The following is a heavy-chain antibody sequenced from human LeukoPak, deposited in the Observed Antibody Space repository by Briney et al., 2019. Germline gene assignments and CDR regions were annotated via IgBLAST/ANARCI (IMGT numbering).Heavy chain of an antibody. J-gene: IGHJ5*02. CDR2: SYTSGST. V-gene: IGHV4-61*02. D-gene: IGHD1-26*01. CDR1: GGSINSDSYQ. Sequence: PSQTLSLTCTVSGGSINSDSYQWGWIRQPAGTGMEWIGRSYTSGSTNYNPSLKNRATISVDTSKNQFSLKLTSVTAADTAVYYCARGRGGTYYWYDPWGQGTLVTVSS. CDR3: ARGRGGTYYWYDP.